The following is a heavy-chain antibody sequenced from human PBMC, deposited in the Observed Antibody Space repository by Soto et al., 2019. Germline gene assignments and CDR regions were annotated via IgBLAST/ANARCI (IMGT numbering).Heavy chain of an antibody. CDR1: GFTVSSNY. J-gene: IGHJ4*02. V-gene: IGHV3-66*01. D-gene: IGHD4-17*01. Sequence: PGGSLRLSCAASGFTVSSNYMSWVRQAPGKGLEWVSVIYSGGSTYYADSVKGRFTISRDNSKNTLYLQMNSLRAEDTAVYYCARGVGDYGDYTNDYWGQGTLVTVSS. CDR2: IYSGGST. CDR3: ARGVGDYGDYTNDY.